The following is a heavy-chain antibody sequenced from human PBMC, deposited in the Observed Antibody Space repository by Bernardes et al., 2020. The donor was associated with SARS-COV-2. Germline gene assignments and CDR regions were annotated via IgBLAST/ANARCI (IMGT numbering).Heavy chain of an antibody. V-gene: IGHV4-59*01. J-gene: IGHJ4*02. Sequence: SETLSLTCTVSGGSINNYYWSWIRQPPGKGLEWIGYIYGSGSSSYNPSLKSRVTISGDTSKNQISLRLYSVTAADTAVYYCAGGFDYWGQGTLVTVSS. CDR2: IYGSGSS. CDR3: AGGFDY. CDR1: GGSINNYY.